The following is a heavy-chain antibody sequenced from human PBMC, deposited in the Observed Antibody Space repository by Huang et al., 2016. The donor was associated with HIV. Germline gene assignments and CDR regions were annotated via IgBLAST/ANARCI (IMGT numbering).Heavy chain of an antibody. CDR3: AIGLPLVGALNY. CDR1: GGSITSHY. CDR2: MYYSGGT. V-gene: IGHV4-59*11. D-gene: IGHD1-26*01. Sequence: QVQLQESGPGLVKPSDTLSLSCTVSGGSITSHYWTWIRQPPGKGLGWIGNMYYSGGTTYMPSLHSLVTMSLDRTKNQLCLRLSSVTAADTAVYFCAIGLPLVGALNYWGQGTPVTVSS. J-gene: IGHJ4*02.